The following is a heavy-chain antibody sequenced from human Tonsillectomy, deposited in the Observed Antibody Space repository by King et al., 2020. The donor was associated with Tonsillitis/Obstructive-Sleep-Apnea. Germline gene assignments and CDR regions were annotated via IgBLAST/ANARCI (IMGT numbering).Heavy chain of an antibody. CDR2: ISASGGAT. Sequence: VQLVESGGGLVQPGGSLRLSCAASGFTFSNYAMSWVRQAPGKGLEWVSVISASGGATYYADSVKGRFSISRDNSKNTLFLQMNSLRAEDTAVYYCAKDPSPQYCSSSSCYTSWGHGTLVTVSS. CDR3: AKDPSPQYCSSSSCYTS. J-gene: IGHJ5*01. V-gene: IGHV3-23*04. CDR1: GFTFSNYA. D-gene: IGHD2-2*02.